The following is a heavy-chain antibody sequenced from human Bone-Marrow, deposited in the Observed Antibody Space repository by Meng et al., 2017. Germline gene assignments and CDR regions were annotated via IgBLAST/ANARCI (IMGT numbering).Heavy chain of an antibody. Sequence: GQLVESGGGLVKPGGSLRLSCAASGFTFSNAWMSWVCQAPGKGLEWVGRIKSKTGGGTTDYAAPVKGRFTISRDDSKNTLYLQMDSLITEDTAVYFCATGAAAADHWGQGTLVTVSS. D-gene: IGHD6-13*01. CDR3: ATGAAAADH. J-gene: IGHJ4*02. CDR1: GFTFSNAW. V-gene: IGHV3-15*01. CDR2: IKSKTGGGTT.